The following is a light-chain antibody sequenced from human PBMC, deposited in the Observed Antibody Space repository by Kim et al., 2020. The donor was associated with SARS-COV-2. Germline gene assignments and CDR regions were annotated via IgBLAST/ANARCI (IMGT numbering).Light chain of an antibody. CDR3: QQYNNRPPWT. CDR2: AAS. CDR1: QSVSSK. Sequence: EIVLTQSPATLSVSPGDRATLSCRASQSVSSKLAWYQQKPGQAPRLLFYAASTRAPGIAARFSGSGSGTEFTLTISSLQSEDFAVYYCQQYNNRPPWTFGQGTKVESK. J-gene: IGKJ1*01. V-gene: IGKV3-15*01.